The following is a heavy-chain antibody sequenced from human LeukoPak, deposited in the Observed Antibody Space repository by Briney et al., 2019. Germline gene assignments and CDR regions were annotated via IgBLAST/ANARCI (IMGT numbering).Heavy chain of an antibody. J-gene: IGHJ4*02. Sequence: GRSLRLSCAASGFTFSSYAMSWVRQAPGKGLEWVSSISGGGAGTYYADSVRGRFTISRDNSKNTLYLQMNSLRAEDTALYYRAKDFVRYNIQFDYWGQGALVTVSS. CDR1: GFTFSSYA. V-gene: IGHV3-23*01. CDR3: AKDFVRYNIQFDY. CDR2: ISGGGAGT. D-gene: IGHD1-1*01.